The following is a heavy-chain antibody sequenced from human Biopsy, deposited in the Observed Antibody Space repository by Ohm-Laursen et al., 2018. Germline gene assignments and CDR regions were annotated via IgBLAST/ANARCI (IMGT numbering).Heavy chain of an antibody. D-gene: IGHD2-8*01. CDR2: ISWDSGRI. Sequence: SLRLSCVASGFIFDDYAMHWVRQAPGKGLEWVSGISWDSGRIDYADSVKGRFTISRDNVKNSVYLQMNSLRVEDTAVYYCARDDGFYARTSGMDVWGQGTTVTVSS. CDR1: GFIFDDYA. V-gene: IGHV3-9*01. J-gene: IGHJ6*02. CDR3: ARDDGFYARTSGMDV.